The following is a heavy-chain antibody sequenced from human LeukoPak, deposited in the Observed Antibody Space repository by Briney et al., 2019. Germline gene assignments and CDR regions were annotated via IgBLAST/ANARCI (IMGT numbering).Heavy chain of an antibody. V-gene: IGHV4-39*01. CDR1: GASISGGTYY. CDR3: ARRGGSGRVFDY. D-gene: IGHD1-26*01. J-gene: IGHJ4*02. Sequence: SQTLSLTCSVSGASISGGTYYWGWIRQPPGKGLEWSGSIFYTGSTYDNPSLKSRVNISVDTYKIQLSLKLSSVTAADTAVYYCARRGGSGRVFDYWGQGTLVTVSS. CDR2: IFYTGST.